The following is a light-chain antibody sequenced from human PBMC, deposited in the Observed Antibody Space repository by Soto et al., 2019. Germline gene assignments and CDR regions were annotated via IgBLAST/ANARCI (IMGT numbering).Light chain of an antibody. CDR3: QTWDTGARVV. CDR1: SGHISYA. V-gene: IGLV4-69*01. CDR2: LSSDGSH. J-gene: IGLJ2*01. Sequence: QLVLSQSPSASASLGASVKLTCTLSSGHISYAIAWHQQQPEKGPRYLMKLSSDGSHSKGDGIPDRFSGSSSGPERYLTISSLQSEDEADYYCQTWDTGARVVFGGGTKVTVL.